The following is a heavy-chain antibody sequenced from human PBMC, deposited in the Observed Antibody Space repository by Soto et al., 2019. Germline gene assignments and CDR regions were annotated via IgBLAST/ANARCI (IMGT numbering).Heavy chain of an antibody. CDR3: ARYNYDSSGYTDVTNWFDP. V-gene: IGHV4-4*07. CDR2: IYTSGST. CDR1: GGSISSYC. D-gene: IGHD3-22*01. J-gene: IGHJ5*02. Sequence: SETRSLTWTVSGGSISSYCWSWIRQPAGKGLEWIGRIYTSGSTNYNPSLKSRVTMSVDTSKNQFSLKLSSVTAADTAVYYCARYNYDSSGYTDVTNWFDPWGQGTLVTVS.